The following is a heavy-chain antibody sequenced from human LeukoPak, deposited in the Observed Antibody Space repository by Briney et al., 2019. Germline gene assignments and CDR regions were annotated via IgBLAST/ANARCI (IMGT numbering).Heavy chain of an antibody. CDR3: ARRRWLGLGALDY. D-gene: IGHD6-19*01. V-gene: IGHV4-34*01. J-gene: IGHJ4*02. Sequence: PSETLSLTCAVYGGSFSGYYWSWIRHPPGKGLEWIGEINHSGSTNYNPSLKSRVTISVDTSKNQFSLKLSSVTAADTAVYYCARRRWLGLGALDYWGQGTLVTVSS. CDR1: GGSFSGYY. CDR2: INHSGST.